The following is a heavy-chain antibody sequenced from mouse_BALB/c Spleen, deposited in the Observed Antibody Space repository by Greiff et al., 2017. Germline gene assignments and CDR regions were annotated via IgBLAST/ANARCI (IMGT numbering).Heavy chain of an antibody. V-gene: IGHV7-1*02. CDR3: ARDYGNYVGWFAY. Sequence: EVMVVESGGGLVQPGGSLRLSCATSGFTFSDFYMEWVRQPPGKRLEWIAASRNKANDFTTAYSASVKGRFIVSRDTSQSILYLQMNALRAEDTAIYYCARDYGNYVGWFAYWGQGTLVTVSA. D-gene: IGHD2-1*01. CDR1: GFTFSDFY. J-gene: IGHJ3*01. CDR2: SRNKANDFTT.